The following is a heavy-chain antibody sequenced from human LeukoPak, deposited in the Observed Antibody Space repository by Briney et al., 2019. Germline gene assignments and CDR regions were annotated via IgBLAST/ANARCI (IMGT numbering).Heavy chain of an antibody. CDR2: IYYSGST. D-gene: IGHD1-1*01. CDR1: GGSISSYH. J-gene: IGHJ6*02. Sequence: SETLSLTCTVSGGSISSYHLNWIRQPPGEGLEWIGYIYYSGSTNYNPSLMSRVTISVDTSKNQFSLKLSSVTAADTAVYYCARGLEYYYYYYAMDVWGQGTTVTVSS. CDR3: ARGLEYYYYYYAMDV. V-gene: IGHV4-59*01.